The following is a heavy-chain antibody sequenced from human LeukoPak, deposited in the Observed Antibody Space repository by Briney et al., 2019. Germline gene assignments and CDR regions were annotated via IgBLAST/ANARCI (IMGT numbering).Heavy chain of an antibody. D-gene: IGHD3-16*01. CDR3: VRAVGGSARGYFAL. Sequence: PGMSLRLSCAASGFTFSSYGMEGVRQAPAKGLEWLTVIWYDGSKKYYADSVKGRFTISRDNSNNMVDLQMNSLRVEDTAVYYCVRAVGGSARGYFALWGRGTLVTVSS. CDR1: GFTFSSYG. J-gene: IGHJ2*01. V-gene: IGHV3-33*01. CDR2: IWYDGSKK.